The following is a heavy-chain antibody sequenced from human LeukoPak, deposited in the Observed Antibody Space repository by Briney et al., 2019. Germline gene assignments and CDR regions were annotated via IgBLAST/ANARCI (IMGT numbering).Heavy chain of an antibody. CDR3: ARRYYYGSGSYPIPFDY. J-gene: IGHJ4*02. Sequence: GGSLRLSCAASGFTFSSYSMNWVRQAPGKGLEWVSYISSSSSTIYYADSVKGRFTISRDNAKNSLYLQMNSLRAEDTAVYYCARRYYYGSGSYPIPFDYWGQGTLVTVSS. CDR1: GFTFSSYS. D-gene: IGHD3-10*01. V-gene: IGHV3-48*04. CDR2: ISSSSSTI.